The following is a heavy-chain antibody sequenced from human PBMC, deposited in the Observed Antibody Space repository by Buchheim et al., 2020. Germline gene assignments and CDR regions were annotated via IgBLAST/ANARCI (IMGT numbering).Heavy chain of an antibody. CDR2: INPNGGT. CDR3: ARRDGG. Sequence: QVQLVQSGAEVKEPGASVKVSCKASGYIFTSSYIHWVRQAPGQGPEWMGIINPNGGTTYAQKFQGRVTMTRDTSTSPVYMELSSLRSEDTAVYYCARRDGGWGQGTL. D-gene: IGHD3-10*01. J-gene: IGHJ4*02. V-gene: IGHV1-46*03. CDR1: GYIFTSSY.